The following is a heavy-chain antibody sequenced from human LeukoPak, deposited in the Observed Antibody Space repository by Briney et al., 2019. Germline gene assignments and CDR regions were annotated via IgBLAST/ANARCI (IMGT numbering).Heavy chain of an antibody. CDR1: GFTFSTYS. Sequence: GGSLRLSCAASGFTFSTYSMNWVRQAPGKGLEWVSCISPSSTYTYYADSVKGQFTISRDNAKNSLYLQMNSLRAEDTAVYYCARESHEQSLDYWGQGTLVTVSS. V-gene: IGHV3-21*01. J-gene: IGHJ4*02. D-gene: IGHD6-13*01. CDR2: ISPSSTYT. CDR3: ARESHEQSLDY.